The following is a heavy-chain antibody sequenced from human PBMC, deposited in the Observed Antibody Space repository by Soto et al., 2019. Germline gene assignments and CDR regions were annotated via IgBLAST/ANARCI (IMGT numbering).Heavy chain of an antibody. Sequence: GGSLRLSCAASGFTVNSNYMTWVRQAPGKGLEWVSVIYSGGTTDYADSVKGRFTISRDTSKNTLSLQMNSLRAEDTAVYYCARGFNYGYFDYWGQGTLVTVSS. CDR3: ARGFNYGYFDY. D-gene: IGHD5-18*01. CDR1: GFTVNSNY. V-gene: IGHV3-53*01. CDR2: IYSGGTT. J-gene: IGHJ4*02.